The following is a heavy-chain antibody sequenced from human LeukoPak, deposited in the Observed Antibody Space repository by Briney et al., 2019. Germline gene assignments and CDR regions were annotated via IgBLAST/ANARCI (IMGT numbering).Heavy chain of an antibody. J-gene: IGHJ6*03. D-gene: IGHD3-9*01. CDR3: ARVGKEHYDILTGYYGYYYMDV. CDR1: GYTFTGYY. V-gene: IGHV1-2*02. CDR2: INPNSGGT. Sequence: ASVKVSCKASGYTFTGYYMHWVRQAPGQGLEWMGWINPNSGGTNYAQKLQGRVTMTTDTSTSTAYMELRSLRSDDTAVYYCARVGKEHYDILTGYYGYYYMDVWGKGTTVTISS.